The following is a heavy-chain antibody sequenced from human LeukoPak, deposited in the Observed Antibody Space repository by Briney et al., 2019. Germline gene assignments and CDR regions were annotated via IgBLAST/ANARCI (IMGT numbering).Heavy chain of an antibody. J-gene: IGHJ3*02. V-gene: IGHV3-30*03. Sequence: GGSLRLSCAASGFTFSSYWMHWVRQAPGKGLEWVAVISYDGSNKYYADSVKGRFTISRDNSKNTLYLQMNSLRAEDTAVYYCARSKGPAIRLGDAFDIWGQGTMVTVSS. CDR2: ISYDGSNK. CDR1: GFTFSSYW. D-gene: IGHD5-18*01. CDR3: ARSKGPAIRLGDAFDI.